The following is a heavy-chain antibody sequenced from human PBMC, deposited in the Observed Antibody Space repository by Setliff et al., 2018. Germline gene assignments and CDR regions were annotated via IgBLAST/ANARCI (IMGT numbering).Heavy chain of an antibody. V-gene: IGHV4-4*07. J-gene: IGHJ6*02. CDR1: GGSISSYF. Sequence: KSSETLSLTCSVSGGSISSYFWNWVRQPAGKGLEWIGRIYSNENTNFNPSLKSRVNMSVDTSNNQFVLNLKAVTAADTAVYYCARDRTAYTYGLDVWGQGTTVTVSS. D-gene: IGHD3-16*01. CDR2: IYSNENT. CDR3: ARDRTAYTYGLDV.